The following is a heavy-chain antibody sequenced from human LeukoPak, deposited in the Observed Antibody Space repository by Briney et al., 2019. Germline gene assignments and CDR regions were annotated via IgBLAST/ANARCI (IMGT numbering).Heavy chain of an antibody. J-gene: IGHJ6*03. CDR2: INSDGSST. CDR1: GFTFSSYW. Sequence: GGSLRLSCAASGFTFSSYWMHWVRQAPGKGLVWVSRINSDGSSTSYADSVKGRFTISRDNAKNSLYLQMNSLRAEDTAVYYCAKAGSEIYYYYYYMDVWGKGTTVTISS. D-gene: IGHD3-10*01. CDR3: AKAGSEIYYYYYYMDV. V-gene: IGHV3-74*01.